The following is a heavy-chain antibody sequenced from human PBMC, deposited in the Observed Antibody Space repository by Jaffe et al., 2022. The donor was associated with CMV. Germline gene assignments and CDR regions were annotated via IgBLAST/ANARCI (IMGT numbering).Heavy chain of an antibody. D-gene: IGHD6-13*01. V-gene: IGHV5-10-1*03. J-gene: IGHJ6*03. Sequence: EVQLVQSGAEVKKPGESLRISCKGSGYSFTSYWISWVRQMPGKGLEWMGRIDPSDSYTNYSPSFQGHVTISADKSISTAYLQWSSLKASDTAMYYCAKTYSSSVTGYYYYYYMDVWGKGTTVTVSS. CDR2: IDPSDSYT. CDR1: GYSFTSYW. CDR3: AKTYSSSVTGYYYYYYMDV.